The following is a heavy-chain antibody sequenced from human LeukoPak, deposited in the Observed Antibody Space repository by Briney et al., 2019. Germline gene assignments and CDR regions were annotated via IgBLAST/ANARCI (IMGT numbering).Heavy chain of an antibody. V-gene: IGHV3-53*01. J-gene: IGHJ6*02. CDR3: ARKPRLGYYGVDV. CDR2: IYSGGST. Sequence: PGGSLRLSCAASGFTVSSNYMSWVRQAPGKGLEWVSVIYSGGSTYYADSVKGRFTISRDNSKNTLYLQMNSLRAEDTAVYYCARKPRLGYYGVDVWGQGTTVTVSS. CDR1: GFTVSSNY.